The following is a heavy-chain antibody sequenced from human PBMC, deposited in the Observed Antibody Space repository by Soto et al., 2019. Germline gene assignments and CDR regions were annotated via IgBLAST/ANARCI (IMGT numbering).Heavy chain of an antibody. CDR1: GFTFSSYW. J-gene: IGHJ3*02. CDR2: ISYSGSTI. CDR3: ARDNLAFDI. V-gene: IGHV3-48*04. Sequence: GGSLRLSCAASGFTFSSYWMSWVRQAPGKGLEWVSYISYSGSTIYYADSVKGRFTISRDNAKNSLYLQMNSLRAEDTAVYYCARDNLAFDIWGQGTMVTVSS.